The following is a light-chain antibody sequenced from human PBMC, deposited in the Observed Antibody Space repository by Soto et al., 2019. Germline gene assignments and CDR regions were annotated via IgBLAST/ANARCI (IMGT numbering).Light chain of an antibody. CDR1: QSISLW. CDR2: DAS. V-gene: IGKV1-5*01. J-gene: IGKJ1*01. CDR3: QQYKT. Sequence: DIQMTQYPSTLSAFVGDRVTVTCRASQSISLWLAWYQQKPGKAPNLLIHDASSLASGVPSRFSGSGSGTEFTLTISSLQPDDFATYYCQQYKTFGQGTKVDIK.